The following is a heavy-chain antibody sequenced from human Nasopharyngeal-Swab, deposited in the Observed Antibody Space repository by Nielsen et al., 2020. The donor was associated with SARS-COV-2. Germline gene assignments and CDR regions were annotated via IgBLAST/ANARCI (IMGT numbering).Heavy chain of an antibody. V-gene: IGHV4-59*08. CDR3: ASDSSGYLFNYGMDV. CDR2: IYYSGST. CDR1: GGSISSYY. J-gene: IGHJ6*02. D-gene: IGHD3-22*01. Sequence: GSLRLSCTVSGGSISSYYWSWIRQPPGKGLEWIGYIYYSGSTNYNPSLKSRVTISVDTSKNQFSLKLSSVTAADTAVYYCASDSSGYLFNYGMDVWGQGTTVTVSS.